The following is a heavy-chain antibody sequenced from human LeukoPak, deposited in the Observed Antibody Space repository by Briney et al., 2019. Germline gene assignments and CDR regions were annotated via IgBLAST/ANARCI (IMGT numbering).Heavy chain of an antibody. V-gene: IGHV4-59*01. D-gene: IGHD3-16*01. Sequence: SETLSLTCTVSGGSISSYYWSWIRQPPGKGLEWIAYIYYSGSTNYNPSLKSRVTISVDTSKNQFSLKLSSVTAADTAVYYCARDNDSRDPPHFDYWGQGTLVTVSS. CDR1: GGSISSYY. J-gene: IGHJ4*02. CDR3: ARDNDSRDPPHFDY. CDR2: IYYSGST.